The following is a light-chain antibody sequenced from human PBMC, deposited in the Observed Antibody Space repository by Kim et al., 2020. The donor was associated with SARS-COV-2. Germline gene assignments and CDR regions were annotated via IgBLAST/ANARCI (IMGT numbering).Light chain of an antibody. Sequence: QAVVTQEPSLTVSPGGTVTLTCASSTGAGTSGYYPNWFQQIPGQAPRSMIYSTSKIHSWTPARFSGPLLGGKAALTLSGVQPEDEAEYYCLLYYAGAWVFGGGTQLTVL. V-gene: IGLV7-43*01. J-gene: IGLJ3*02. CDR2: STS. CDR1: TGAGTSGYY. CDR3: LLYYAGAWV.